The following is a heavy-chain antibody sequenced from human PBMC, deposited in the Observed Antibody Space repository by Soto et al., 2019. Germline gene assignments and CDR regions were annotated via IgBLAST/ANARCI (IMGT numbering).Heavy chain of an antibody. Sequence: QVQVVQSGAGVKKPGATANVSCKASGYGFTAYDMHWVRQAPGQRLEWLGWINTATGDTKYSPSFQGRVTLTRDTSATTAYMELSGLRFEDTAVYYCARTRGYCSGGSCYPLDYWGQGTLVTVSS. CDR1: GYGFTAYD. CDR3: ARTRGYCSGGSCYPLDY. D-gene: IGHD2-15*01. CDR2: INTATGDT. J-gene: IGHJ4*02. V-gene: IGHV1-3*04.